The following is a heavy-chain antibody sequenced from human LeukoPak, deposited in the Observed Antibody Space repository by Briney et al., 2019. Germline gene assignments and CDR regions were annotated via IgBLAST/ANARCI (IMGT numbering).Heavy chain of an antibody. Sequence: GESLKISCKGSGYSFTSYWIGWVRQMPGKGLEWMGIIYPGDSDTRYSPSFQGQVTISADKSISTAYLQWSSLKASDTAMYYCARQAYSSSWNYYMDVWGKGTTVTVSS. V-gene: IGHV5-51*01. CDR2: IYPGDSDT. J-gene: IGHJ6*03. CDR3: ARQAYSSSWNYYMDV. D-gene: IGHD6-13*01. CDR1: GYSFTSYW.